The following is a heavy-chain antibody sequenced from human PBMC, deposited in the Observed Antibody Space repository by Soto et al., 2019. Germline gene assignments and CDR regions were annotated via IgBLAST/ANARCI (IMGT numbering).Heavy chain of an antibody. V-gene: IGHV4-59*01. CDR2: IYYSGST. CDR1: GGSISSYY. CDR3: ARWYYYDSSGYSKTLYYYYGMDV. Sequence: QVQLQESGPGLVKPSETRSLTCTVSGGSISSYYWSWIRQPPGKGLEWIGYIYYSGSTNYNPSLKSRVTISVDTSKNQFSLKLSSVTAADTAVYYCARWYYYDSSGYSKTLYYYYGMDVW. J-gene: IGHJ6*01. D-gene: IGHD3-22*01.